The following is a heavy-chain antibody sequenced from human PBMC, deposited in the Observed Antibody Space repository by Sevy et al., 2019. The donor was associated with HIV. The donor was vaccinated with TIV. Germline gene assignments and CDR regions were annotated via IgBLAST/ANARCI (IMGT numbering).Heavy chain of an antibody. CDR2: IYSGGST. CDR3: ARDLTGDAFDI. D-gene: IGHD7-27*01. V-gene: IGHV3-53*04. J-gene: IGHJ3*02. CDR1: GFTVSSNY. Sequence: GGSLRLSCAASGFTVSSNYVSWVRQAPGKGLEWVSVIYSGGSTYYADSVKGRFTISRHNSKNTLYLQMNSLRAEDTAVYYCARDLTGDAFDIWGQGTMVTVSS.